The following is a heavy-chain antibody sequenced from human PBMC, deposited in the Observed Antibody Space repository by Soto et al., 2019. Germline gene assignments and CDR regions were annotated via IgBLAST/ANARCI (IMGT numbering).Heavy chain of an antibody. J-gene: IGHJ4*02. V-gene: IGHV3-30*18. Sequence: GGSLRLSCAASGFTFSSYGMHWVRQAPGKGLEWVAVISYDGSNKYYADAVKGRFTISRDNSKNTLYLQMNSLRAEDTAVYYCAKVGTSPFDYWGQGTLVTVSS. CDR2: ISYDGSNK. D-gene: IGHD1-1*01. CDR1: GFTFSSYG. CDR3: AKVGTSPFDY.